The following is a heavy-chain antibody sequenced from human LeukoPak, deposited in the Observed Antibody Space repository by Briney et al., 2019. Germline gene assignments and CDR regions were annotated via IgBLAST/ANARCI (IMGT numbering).Heavy chain of an antibody. V-gene: IGHV3-23*01. D-gene: IGHD1-26*01. CDR1: GFTFSSYG. CDR3: AKGIVGATSYFDY. CDR2: ISGSGGST. J-gene: IGHJ4*02. Sequence: PGGSLRLSCAASGFTFSSYGMSWVRQAPGKGLEWVSAISGSGGSTYYADSVKGRFTISRDNSKNTLYLQMNSLRAEDTAVYYCAKGIVGATSYFDYWGQGTLVTVSS.